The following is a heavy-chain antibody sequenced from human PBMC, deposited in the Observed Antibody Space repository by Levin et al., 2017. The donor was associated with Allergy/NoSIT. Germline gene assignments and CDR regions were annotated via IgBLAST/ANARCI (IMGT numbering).Heavy chain of an antibody. CDR3: ARGGGCSSATCYASHYFDY. D-gene: IGHD2-2*01. CDR1: GFTFSYYS. CDR2: VSGSSGTI. J-gene: IGHJ4*02. Sequence: GESLKISCAASGFTFSYYSFNWVRQAPGKGLEWVSYVSGSSGTIYYADSVKGRFTISRDNAENSLSLQMNSLRAEDTAVYYCARGGGCSSATCYASHYFDYWGQGTLVTVSS. V-gene: IGHV3-48*01.